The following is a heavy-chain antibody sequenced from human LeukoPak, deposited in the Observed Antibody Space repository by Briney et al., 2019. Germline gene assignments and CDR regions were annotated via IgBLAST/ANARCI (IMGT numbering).Heavy chain of an antibody. CDR2: ISGSGGST. V-gene: IGHV3-23*01. Sequence: PGVSLRLSCAASGFTFSSYAMSWVRQAPGKGLEWVSAISGSGGSTYYADSVKGRFTISRDNSKSTLYLQVNSLRAEDTAVYYCAKEQVLTIDYWGQGTRVTVSS. D-gene: IGHD4-11*01. CDR1: GFTFSSYA. J-gene: IGHJ4*02. CDR3: AKEQVLTIDY.